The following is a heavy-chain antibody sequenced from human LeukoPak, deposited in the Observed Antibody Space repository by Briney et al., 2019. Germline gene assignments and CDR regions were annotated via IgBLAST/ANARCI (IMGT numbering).Heavy chain of an antibody. D-gene: IGHD3-22*01. J-gene: IGHJ4*02. Sequence: SVEVSCKASGGTFSSYAISWVRQAPGQGLEWMGGIIPIFGTANYAQKFQGRVTITADESTSTAYMELSSLRSEDTAVYYCARCYDSSGYSFDYWGQGTLVTVSS. CDR1: GGTFSSYA. CDR2: IIPIFGTA. V-gene: IGHV1-69*13. CDR3: ARCYDSSGYSFDY.